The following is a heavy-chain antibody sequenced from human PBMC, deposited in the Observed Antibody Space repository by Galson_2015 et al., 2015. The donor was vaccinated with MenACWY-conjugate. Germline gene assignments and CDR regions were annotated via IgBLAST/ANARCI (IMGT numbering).Heavy chain of an antibody. CDR3: ARVGQERRTLLPNFDG. V-gene: IGHV3-30*01. CDR2: ISYDGKDK. J-gene: IGHJ4*02. Sequence: SLRLSCAASGFTFNMYSLHWIRQAPGKGLEWVAVISYDGKDKFYGDSVKGRFIILRDNSKNTVYLQMNSLRGEDTGVYFYARVGQERRTLLPNFDGWGQGTRVTVSS. CDR1: GFTFNMYS. D-gene: IGHD3-22*01.